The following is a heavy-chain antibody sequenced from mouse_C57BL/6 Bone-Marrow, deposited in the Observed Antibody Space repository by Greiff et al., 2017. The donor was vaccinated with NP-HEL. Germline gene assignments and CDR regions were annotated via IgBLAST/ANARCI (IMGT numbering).Heavy chain of an antibody. V-gene: IGHV3-6*01. D-gene: IGHD1-1*01. J-gene: IGHJ4*01. CDR1: GYSITSGYY. Sequence: VQLKESGPGLVKPSQSLSLTCSVTGYSITSGYYWNWIRQFPGNKLEWMGYISYDGSNNYNPSLKNRISITRDTSKNQFFLKLNSVTTEDTATYYCARDKTTVVAPYYYAMDYWGQGTSVTVSS. CDR3: ARDKTTVVAPYYYAMDY. CDR2: ISYDGSN.